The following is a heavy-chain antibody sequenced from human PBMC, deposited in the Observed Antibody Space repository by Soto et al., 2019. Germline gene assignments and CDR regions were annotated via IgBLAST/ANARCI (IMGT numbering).Heavy chain of an antibody. CDR3: ATPYYFNH. V-gene: IGHV3-23*01. J-gene: IGHJ1*01. Sequence: LRLSCAASGFSFSHHVMTWVRQAPGKGLEYVSSLSDSGAYTYYADSVRGRFTISRENSKNMLYLQIDSLGVEDTAVYYCATPYYFNHWGPGTLVTVSS. D-gene: IGHD3-16*01. CDR2: LSDSGAYT. CDR1: GFSFSHHV.